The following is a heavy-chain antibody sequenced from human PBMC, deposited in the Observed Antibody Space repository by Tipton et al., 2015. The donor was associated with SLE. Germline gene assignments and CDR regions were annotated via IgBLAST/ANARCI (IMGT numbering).Heavy chain of an antibody. J-gene: IGHJ4*02. CDR1: SSYY. V-gene: IGHV4-34*01. CDR3: ARGLGGIAARPDYFDY. D-gene: IGHD6-6*01. Sequence: SSYYWSWIRQPPGKGLEWIGEINHSGSPNYNPSLKSRVPISVDTSKNQFSLKLSSVTAADTAVYYCARGLGGIAARPDYFDYWGQGTLGTVSA. CDR2: INHSGSP.